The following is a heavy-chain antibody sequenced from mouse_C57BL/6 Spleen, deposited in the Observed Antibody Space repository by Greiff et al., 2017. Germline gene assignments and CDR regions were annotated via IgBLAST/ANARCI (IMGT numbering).Heavy chain of an antibody. V-gene: IGHV1-64*01. CDR2: IHPKSGST. J-gene: IGHJ4*01. Sequence: VQLQQPGAELVKPGASVKLSCKASGYTFTSYWMHWVKQRPGQGLEWIGMIHPKSGSTNYNEKFKSKATLTVDKSSSTAYMQLSSLTSEDSAVYYCARSLITTVGAPYYYAMDYWGQGTSVTVSS. D-gene: IGHD1-1*01. CDR3: ARSLITTVGAPYYYAMDY. CDR1: GYTFTSYW.